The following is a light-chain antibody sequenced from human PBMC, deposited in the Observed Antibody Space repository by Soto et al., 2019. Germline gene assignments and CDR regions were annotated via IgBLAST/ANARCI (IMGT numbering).Light chain of an antibody. J-gene: IGKJ1*01. CDR3: LQHNSYPPT. CDR1: KSISSW. CDR2: DAS. V-gene: IGKV1-5*01. Sequence: DIQMTRSPSTLSASVGDRVTITCRASKSISSWLAWYQQKPGKAPKLLIYDASTLESGVPSRFTGRGSGTEFTLTISSLQPEDFATYYCLQHNSYPPTFGQGTKVDI.